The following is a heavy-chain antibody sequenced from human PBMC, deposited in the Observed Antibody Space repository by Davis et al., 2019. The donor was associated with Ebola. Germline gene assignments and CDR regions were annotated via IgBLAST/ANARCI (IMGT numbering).Heavy chain of an antibody. J-gene: IGHJ6*04. CDR2: INAGNGNT. D-gene: IGHD6-19*01. CDR1: GYTFISYA. V-gene: IGHV1-3*01. Sequence: AASVKVSCKASGYTFISYAMHWVRQAPGQRLEWMGWINAGNGNTKYSQRFQGRVTITRDTSASTAHMELRSLRSEDTAVYYCARDLRGWDSIYYYFGMDIWGKGTTVTVSS. CDR3: ARDLRGWDSIYYYFGMDI.